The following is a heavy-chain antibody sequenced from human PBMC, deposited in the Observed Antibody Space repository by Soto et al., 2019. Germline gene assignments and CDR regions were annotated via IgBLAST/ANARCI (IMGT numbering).Heavy chain of an antibody. Sequence: EVQLVESGGGLIQPGGSLRLSCAASGFTVSSNYMTWVRQAPGKGLEWVSLIYAGGSTYYADSVKGRFTISKDNSKNTLYLQMSNLRAEDTAVYYCARERDSTGYILAFWGQGTLVTVSA. J-gene: IGHJ4*02. CDR1: GFTVSSNY. CDR2: IYAGGST. CDR3: ARERDSTGYILAF. D-gene: IGHD3-22*01. V-gene: IGHV3-53*01.